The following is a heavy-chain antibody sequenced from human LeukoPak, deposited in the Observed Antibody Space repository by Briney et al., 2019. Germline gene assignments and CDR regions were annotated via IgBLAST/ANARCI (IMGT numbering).Heavy chain of an antibody. D-gene: IGHD3-10*01. CDR3: ARDSEDSPSNDRKWVRVRGPYDGMDV. V-gene: IGHV1-8*03. CDR2: MNSNSGNT. Sequence: ASVKVSCKGYGYTFTNHNIDWVRQAAGQGLEWMGWMNSNSGNTGYAQKFQGRVTFTRDTSISTAYMELYSPTSDDTAVYYCARDSEDSPSNDRKWVRVRGPYDGMDVWGQGTTVTVSS. CDR1: GYTFTNHN. J-gene: IGHJ6*02.